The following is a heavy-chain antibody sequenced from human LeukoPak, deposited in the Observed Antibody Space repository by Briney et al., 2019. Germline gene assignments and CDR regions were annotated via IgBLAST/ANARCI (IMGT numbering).Heavy chain of an antibody. V-gene: IGHV4-59*11. CDR1: GGSICSHY. CDR3: ATIKRGSIYGYFDF. D-gene: IGHD5-18*01. CDR2: LLDSVNT. J-gene: IGHJ4*02. Sequence: SETLSLTCTVSGGSICSHYWSWIRQPPGKGLEWIAYLLDSVNTKDNPSLQSRLTLSADTSKNQFSLRLSSVTAADTAVYYCATIKRGSIYGYFDFWGQGIKVTVSS.